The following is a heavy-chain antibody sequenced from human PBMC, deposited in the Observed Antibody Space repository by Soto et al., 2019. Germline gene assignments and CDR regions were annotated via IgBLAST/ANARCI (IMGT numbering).Heavy chain of an antibody. CDR3: ARDREHSSSSSTYNWFDP. Sequence: QVQLQESGPGLVKPSQTLSLTCTVSGCSISSGGYYWSWIRQHPGKGLEWIGYIYYSGSTYYKPYLKSRVSRSVETSKNQFSLKLSSVTAAETAVYYCARDREHSSSSSTYNWFDPWGQGTLVTVSS. CDR2: IYYSGST. CDR1: GCSISSGGYY. J-gene: IGHJ5*02. V-gene: IGHV4-31*03. D-gene: IGHD6-6*01.